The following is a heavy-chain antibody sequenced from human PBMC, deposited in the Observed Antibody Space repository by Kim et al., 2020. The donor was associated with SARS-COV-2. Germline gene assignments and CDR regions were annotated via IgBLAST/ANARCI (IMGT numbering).Heavy chain of an antibody. CDR3: ARWGSGLSFDY. J-gene: IGHJ4*02. CDR2: T. V-gene: IGHV1-3*01. D-gene: IGHD3-10*01. Sequence: TKYSQKFQGRVTITRDTSASTAYMELSSLRSEDTAVYYCARWGSGLSFDYWGQGTLVTVSS.